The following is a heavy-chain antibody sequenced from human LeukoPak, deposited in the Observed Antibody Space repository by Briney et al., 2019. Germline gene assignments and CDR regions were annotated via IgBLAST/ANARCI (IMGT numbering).Heavy chain of an antibody. CDR1: GFTFSSYG. CDR2: IRYDGSNK. D-gene: IGHD2-2*01. Sequence: GGSLRLSCAASGFTFSSYGMHCVRQAPGKGLEWVAFIRYDGSNKYYADSVKVRFTISRDNSKNTLYLQMNSLRAEDTAVYYCAKDKGVVPAAVYYMDVWGKGTTVTVSS. V-gene: IGHV3-30*02. J-gene: IGHJ6*03. CDR3: AKDKGVVPAAVYYMDV.